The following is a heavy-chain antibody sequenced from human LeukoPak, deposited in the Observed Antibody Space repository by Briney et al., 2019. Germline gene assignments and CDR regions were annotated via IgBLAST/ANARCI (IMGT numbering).Heavy chain of an antibody. J-gene: IGHJ5*02. Sequence: PSETLSLTCTVSGYSISSGYYWGWIRQPPGKGLEWIGEIYHSGSTNYNPSLKSRVTISVDKSKNQFSLKLSSVTAADTAVYYCARDLTTPYYYGSGSLWFDPWGQGTLVTVSS. CDR3: ARDLTTPYYYGSGSLWFDP. CDR2: IYHSGST. CDR1: GYSISSGYY. V-gene: IGHV4-38-2*02. D-gene: IGHD3-10*01.